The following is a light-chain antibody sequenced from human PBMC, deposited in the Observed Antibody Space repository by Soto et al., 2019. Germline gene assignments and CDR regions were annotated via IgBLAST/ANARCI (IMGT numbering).Light chain of an antibody. J-gene: IGLJ2*01. Sequence: QSALTQPASVSGSPGQSITISCTGTSSDVGSYNLVSWYQQHPGKAPKLMIYEVSKRPSGVSNRFSGSKSGNTASLTLSGLQAEDEADYYCCSYAGSSTWVVFGGGTKRTVL. CDR2: EVS. V-gene: IGLV2-23*02. CDR3: CSYAGSSTWVV. CDR1: SSDVGSYNL.